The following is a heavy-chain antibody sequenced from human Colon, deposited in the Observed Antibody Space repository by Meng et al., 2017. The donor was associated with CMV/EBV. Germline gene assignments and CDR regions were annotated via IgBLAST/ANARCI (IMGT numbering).Heavy chain of an antibody. V-gene: IGHV1-18*01. Sequence: ASVKVSCKASGYTFSTFGLSWVRQAPGQGLEWMGWISSSNGNTYYAQKFQGRVIMTTDTSTGLAYMELGSLTSDDTAVYYCVRNPSGESCTGNGCYFLRMDYWGQGTLVTVSS. J-gene: IGHJ4*02. CDR3: VRNPSGESCTGNGCYFLRMDY. CDR1: GYTFSTFG. CDR2: ISSSNGNT. D-gene: IGHD2-8*02.